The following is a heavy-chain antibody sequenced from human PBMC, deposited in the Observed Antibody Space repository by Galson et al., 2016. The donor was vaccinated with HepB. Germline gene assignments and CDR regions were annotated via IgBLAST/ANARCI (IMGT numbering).Heavy chain of an antibody. CDR3: ASEPTKSNEGY. V-gene: IGHV3-7*03. D-gene: IGHD1-1*01. J-gene: IGHJ4*02. CDR2: INQDGSQR. Sequence: SLRLSCAASGFTLSRFWMSWVRQAPGKGLEWVANINQDGSQRNHVDSVEGRFTISRDYAKNSLYLQMSSLRAEDTAVYYCASEPTKSNEGYWGQGTLVSVSS. CDR1: GFTLSRFW.